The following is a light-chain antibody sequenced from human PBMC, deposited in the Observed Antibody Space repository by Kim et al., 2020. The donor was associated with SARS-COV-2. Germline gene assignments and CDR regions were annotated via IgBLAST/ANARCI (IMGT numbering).Light chain of an antibody. CDR2: DAS. V-gene: IGKV3-11*01. Sequence: LSAGERATVTCRASQSVGTYLAWYQQKPGKAPRLLIYDASNWASGIPARFSGSGSGTDFTLTISSLEPEDFAVYYCQKHSNAPCTFGGGTKVDIK. CDR1: QSVGTY. CDR3: QKHSNAPCT. J-gene: IGKJ4*02.